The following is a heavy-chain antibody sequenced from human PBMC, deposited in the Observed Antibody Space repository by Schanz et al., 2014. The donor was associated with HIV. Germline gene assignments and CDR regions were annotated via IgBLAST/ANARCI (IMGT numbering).Heavy chain of an antibody. J-gene: IGHJ4*02. CDR3: ARDNSGSIDY. D-gene: IGHD3-10*01. CDR2: IWNDGTSK. V-gene: IGHV3-33*01. CDR1: GFTFSNYA. Sequence: VHLVESGGGVVQPGTSLRLSCAASGFTFSNYAIHWVRQAPGKGLEGVTLIWNDGTSKYYADSVKGRFTISRDASKNALYLQMNSLRAEDTAVYYCARDNSGSIDYWGQGTLVTVSS.